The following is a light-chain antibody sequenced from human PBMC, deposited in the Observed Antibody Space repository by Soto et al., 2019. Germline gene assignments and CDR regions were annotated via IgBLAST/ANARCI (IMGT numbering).Light chain of an antibody. CDR1: QGVSRK. J-gene: IGKJ1*01. V-gene: IGKV3-15*01. Sequence: DIVMTQSPATLSVAPGARVTFSCRASQGVSRKLAWYQHKPCQAHRLLIYGASTRATGIPARFSASGSGTEFTLTISSLQSEDFAVYICQQYNNWPTWTFGQGTKLDIK. CDR3: QQYNNWPTWT. CDR2: GAS.